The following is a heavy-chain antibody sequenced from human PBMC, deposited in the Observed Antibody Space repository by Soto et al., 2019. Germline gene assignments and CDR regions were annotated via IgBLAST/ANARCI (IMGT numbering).Heavy chain of an antibody. CDR3: ARALPDYSNYPSYYYYYYMDV. Sequence: SETLSLTCAVYGGSFSGYYWSWIRQPPGKGLEWIGEINHSGSTNYNPSLKSRVTISVDTSKNQFSLKLSSVTAADTAVYYCARALPDYSNYPSYYYYYYMDVWGKGTTVTVSS. CDR2: INHSGST. CDR1: GGSFSGYY. J-gene: IGHJ6*03. V-gene: IGHV4-34*01. D-gene: IGHD4-4*01.